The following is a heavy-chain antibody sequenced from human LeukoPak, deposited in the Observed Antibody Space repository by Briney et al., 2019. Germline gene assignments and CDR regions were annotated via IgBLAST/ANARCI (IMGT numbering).Heavy chain of an antibody. CDR1: GGSISSSNW. CDR3: ARDRRGDYVWGSYPERYFDY. J-gene: IGHJ4*02. V-gene: IGHV4-4*02. D-gene: IGHD3-16*02. CDR2: IYHSGST. Sequence: SGTLSLTCAVSGGSISSSNWWSWVRQPPGKGLEWIGEIYHSGSTNYNPSLKSRVTISVDKSKNQFSLKLSSVTAADTAVYYCARDRRGDYVWGSYPERYFDYWGQGTLVTVSS.